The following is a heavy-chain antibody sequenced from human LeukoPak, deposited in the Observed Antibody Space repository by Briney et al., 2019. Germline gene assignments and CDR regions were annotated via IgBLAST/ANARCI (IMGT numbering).Heavy chain of an antibody. Sequence: ASVKVSCKASGYTFTCYGISWVRQAPGQGLEWMGWISAYNGNTNYAQKLQGRVTMTTDTSTSTAYMELRSLRSDDTAVYYCASAPYDILTGYNYGMDVWGKGTTVTVSS. J-gene: IGHJ6*04. CDR3: ASAPYDILTGYNYGMDV. CDR1: GYTFTCYG. CDR2: ISAYNGNT. V-gene: IGHV1-18*04. D-gene: IGHD3-9*01.